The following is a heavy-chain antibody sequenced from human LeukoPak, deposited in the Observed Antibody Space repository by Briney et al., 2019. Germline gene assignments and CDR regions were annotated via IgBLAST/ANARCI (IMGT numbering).Heavy chain of an antibody. CDR2: INHSGST. V-gene: IGHV4-34*01. Sequence: SETLSLTCAVYGGSFRGYYWSWIRQPPGKGLEWIGEINHSGSTNYNPSLKSRVTISVDTSKNQFSLKLSSVTAADTAVYYCARGLLGPVDYWGQGTLVTVSS. CDR3: ARGLLGPVDY. D-gene: IGHD3-16*01. CDR1: GGSFRGYY. J-gene: IGHJ4*02.